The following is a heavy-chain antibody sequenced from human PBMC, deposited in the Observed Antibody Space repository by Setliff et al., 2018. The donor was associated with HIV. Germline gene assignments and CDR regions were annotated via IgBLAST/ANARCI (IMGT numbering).Heavy chain of an antibody. J-gene: IGHJ4*02. D-gene: IGHD3-16*02. CDR2: ISSSSSYI. Sequence: PGGSLRLSCAASGFTFSSFAMNWVRQAPGKGLEWVSSISSSSSYIYYADSVKGRFTISRDNAKDSLYLQMNSLRAEDTAVYYCARDPYYDYVWGSYRSSRYFDYWGQGTLVTVSS. CDR1: GFTFSSFA. CDR3: ARDPYYDYVWGSYRSSRYFDY. V-gene: IGHV3-21*01.